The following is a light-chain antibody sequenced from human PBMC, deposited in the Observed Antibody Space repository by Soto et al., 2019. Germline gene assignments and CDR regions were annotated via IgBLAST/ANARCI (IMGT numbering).Light chain of an antibody. CDR3: QQSHSTLALA. Sequence: QSIDFACSLIVAGGDRVTITGRASQSISSYLNWHQQKPGKAPKLLIYAASSLQSGVPSRFSGSASGTDFTLSISSLRTADVATYYCQQSHSTLALACGGGTKVDI. J-gene: IGKJ4*02. CDR1: QSISSY. CDR2: AAS. V-gene: IGKV1-39*01.